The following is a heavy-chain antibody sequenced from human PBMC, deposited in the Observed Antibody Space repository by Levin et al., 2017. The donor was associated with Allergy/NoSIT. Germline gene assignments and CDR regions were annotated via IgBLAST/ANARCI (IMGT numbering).Heavy chain of an antibody. J-gene: IGHJ4*02. CDR3: GRGARHSYGYDFDF. CDR1: GGSISSGGYS. V-gene: IGHV4-30-2*01. Sequence: LRLSCAVSGGSISSGGYSWSWIRQPPGTGLEWIGNIYLSGSTNDNPSLKSRVTMSVDRSKNQFSQKLSYVTAADTAVYYFGRGARHSYGYDFDFWGQGTMVTVSS. CDR2: IYLSGST. D-gene: IGHD5-18*01.